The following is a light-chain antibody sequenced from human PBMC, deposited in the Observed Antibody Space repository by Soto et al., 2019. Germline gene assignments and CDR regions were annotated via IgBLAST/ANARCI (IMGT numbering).Light chain of an antibody. CDR1: QSVSNN. J-gene: IGKJ4*01. CDR3: QQHNNWPLA. CDR2: GAT. V-gene: IGKV3-15*01. Sequence: EIVMTQSPATLSVSPGERVTLSCRASQSVSNNLACYQQKPGQAPRLLIYGATATATGIPARFSGSGSGTESTLTISSLQSEDFADYYCQQHNNWPLALGGGTEVVIK.